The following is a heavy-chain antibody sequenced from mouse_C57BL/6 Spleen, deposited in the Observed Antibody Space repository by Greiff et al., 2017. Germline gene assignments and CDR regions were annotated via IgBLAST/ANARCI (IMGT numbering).Heavy chain of an antibody. J-gene: IGHJ1*03. CDR3: FHYSNYGRYFDV. CDR1: GFNIKDDY. D-gene: IGHD2-5*01. Sequence: EVMLVESGAELVRPGASVKLSCTASGFNIKDDYMHWVKQRPEQGLEWIGWIDPENGDTEYASKFQGKATITADTSSNTAYLQLSSLRSEDTAVYYCFHYSNYGRYFDVWGTGTTVTVSS. V-gene: IGHV14-4*01. CDR2: IDPENGDT.